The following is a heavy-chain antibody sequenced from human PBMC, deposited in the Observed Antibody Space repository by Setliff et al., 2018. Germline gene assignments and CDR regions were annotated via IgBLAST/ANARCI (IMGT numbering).Heavy chain of an antibody. V-gene: IGHV3-23*03. Sequence: PGGSLRLSCAASGLTFSSDAMTWVRQTPGKGLEWVSVISSDGSSIYYADSVKGRFTISRDNSKNTLYLQMNSLRAEDTAIYYCVRRVAGKGWFDPWGQGTLVTVSS. J-gene: IGHJ5*02. CDR3: VRRVAGKGWFDP. CDR1: GLTFSSDA. D-gene: IGHD2-15*01. CDR2: ISSDGSSI.